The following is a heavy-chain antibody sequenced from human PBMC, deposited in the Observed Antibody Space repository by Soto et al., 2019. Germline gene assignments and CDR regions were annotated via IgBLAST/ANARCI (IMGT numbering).Heavy chain of an antibody. Sequence: SETLSLTCTVSGGSISSYYWSWIRQPPGKGLEWIGYIYYSGSTNYNPSLQSRVTISVDTSKNQFSLKLSSVTAADTAVYYCARDGPDYGDYEDDAFDIWGQGTMVTVSS. D-gene: IGHD4-17*01. CDR2: IYYSGST. V-gene: IGHV4-59*01. J-gene: IGHJ3*02. CDR1: GGSISSYY. CDR3: ARDGPDYGDYEDDAFDI.